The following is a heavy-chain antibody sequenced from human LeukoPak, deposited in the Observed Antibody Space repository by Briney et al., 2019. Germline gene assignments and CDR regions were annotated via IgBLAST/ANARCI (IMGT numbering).Heavy chain of an antibody. J-gene: IGHJ1*01. V-gene: IGHV4-34*01. CDR1: GGSFSGYY. D-gene: IGHD2-2*01. CDR3: ATYSSSNGREFQY. Sequence: SETLSLTCAVYGGSFSGYYWSWIRQPPGKGLEWIGEINHSGSTNYNPSLKSRVTISVDTSKNQFSLKLSSVTAADTAVYYCATYSSSNGREFQYWGQGTLVTVSS. CDR2: INHSGST.